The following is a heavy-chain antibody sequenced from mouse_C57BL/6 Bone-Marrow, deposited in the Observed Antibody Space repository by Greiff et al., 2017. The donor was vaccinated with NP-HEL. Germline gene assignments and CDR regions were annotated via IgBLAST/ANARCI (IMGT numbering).Heavy chain of an antibody. J-gene: IGHJ2*01. D-gene: IGHD1-1*01. Sequence: QVTLKQSGADLVKPGPSVRLSCKSSGYPFTTSGMNWLKQRPGRGLDWIGTINLSSGYSKYNKKSKDKPPLIADKSTSTAYMQVSRLTDEDSAVYYGARGDWVVGETDYFDYWGQGTTLTVSS. CDR2: INLSSGYS. CDR3: ARGDWVVGETDYFDY. V-gene: IGHV1-7*01. CDR1: GYPFTTSG.